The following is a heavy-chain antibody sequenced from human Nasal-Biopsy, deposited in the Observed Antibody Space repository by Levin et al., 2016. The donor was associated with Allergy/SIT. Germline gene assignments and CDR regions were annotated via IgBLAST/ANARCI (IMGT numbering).Heavy chain of an antibody. CDR1: GYSFAVFW. V-gene: IGHV5-10-1*01. D-gene: IGHD3-3*01. J-gene: IGHJ5*02. Sequence: GGSLRLSCQGSGYSFAVFWISWVRHVPGKGLEWMGRIDPTDSSTDYSPAFEGHVTISIDRSINTAYLRWTSLEASDTAIYYCARRWRFWLDPWGQGTLVTVSS. CDR2: IDPTDSST. CDR3: ARRWRFWLDP.